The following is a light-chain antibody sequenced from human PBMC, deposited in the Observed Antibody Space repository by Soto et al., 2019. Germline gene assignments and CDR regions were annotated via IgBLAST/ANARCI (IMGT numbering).Light chain of an antibody. V-gene: IGKV3-20*01. CDR3: HQYGSSPPT. CDR1: QSVSSTY. J-gene: IGKJ1*01. Sequence: EIVWTQSPGTLSLSPGARATLSCRASQSVSSTYLAWYQQKPGQAPRLLIYGTSSRATGIPDRFSGSGSGTDFTLTISRLEPEDFAVYDCHQYGSSPPTFGQGTKVDIK. CDR2: GTS.